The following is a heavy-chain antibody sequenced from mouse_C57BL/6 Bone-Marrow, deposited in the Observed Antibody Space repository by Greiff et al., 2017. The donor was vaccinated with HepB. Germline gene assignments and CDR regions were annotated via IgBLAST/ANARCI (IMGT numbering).Heavy chain of an antibody. CDR2: ISGGGGNT. CDR3: ARPKMVDAMDY. V-gene: IGHV5-9*01. Sequence: EVKLVESGGGLVKPGGSLKLSCAASGFTFSSYTMSWVRQTPEKRLEWVATISGGGGNTYYPDSVKGRFTISRDNAKNTLYLQMSSLRSEDTALYYCARPKMVDAMDYWGQGTSVTVSS. D-gene: IGHD2-3*01. CDR1: GFTFSSYT. J-gene: IGHJ4*01.